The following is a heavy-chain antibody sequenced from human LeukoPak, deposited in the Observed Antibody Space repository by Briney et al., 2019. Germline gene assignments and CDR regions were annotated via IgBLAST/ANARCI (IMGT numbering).Heavy chain of an antibody. J-gene: IGHJ4*02. CDR1: GGSISSYY. CDR2: IYYSGST. CDR3: ARRGYSYRAFDY. V-gene: IGHV4-59*01. D-gene: IGHD5-18*01. Sequence: PSETLSLTCTVSGGSISSYYWSWIRQPPGKGLEWIGYIYYSGSTNYNPSLKSRVTISVDTSKNRFSLKLSSVTAADTAVYYCARRGYSYRAFDYWGQGTLVTVSS.